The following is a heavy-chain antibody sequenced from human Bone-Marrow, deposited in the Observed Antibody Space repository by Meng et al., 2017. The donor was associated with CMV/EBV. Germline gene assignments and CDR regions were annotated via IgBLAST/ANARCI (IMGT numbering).Heavy chain of an antibody. D-gene: IGHD6-6*01. CDR2: VSWNGSRT. CDR3: VRHREDSSSLRVDY. CDR1: GFTFSNSD. J-gene: IGHJ4*02. Sequence: GESLKISCAASGFTFSNSDMNWVRQAPGKGLEWVSGVSWNGSRTHYADSVKGRFIISRDNSRNFLYQQMNSLRPEDMAVYYCVRHREDSSSLRVDYWGQGTLVTVSS. V-gene: IGHV3-19*01.